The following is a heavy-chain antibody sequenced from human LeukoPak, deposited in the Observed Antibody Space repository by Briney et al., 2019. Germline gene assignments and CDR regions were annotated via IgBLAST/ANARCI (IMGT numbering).Heavy chain of an antibody. Sequence: GASVKVSCKASGYTFTSYDINWVRQATGQGLEWMGWMNPNSGNTGYAQKFQGRVTITRNTSISRAYMELSSLRSEDTAVYYCARAASYSSSEKTRKNYYFDYWGQGTLVTVSS. V-gene: IGHV1-8*01. CDR2: MNPNSGNT. J-gene: IGHJ4*02. D-gene: IGHD6-13*01. CDR3: ARAASYSSSEKTRKNYYFDY. CDR1: GYTFTSYD.